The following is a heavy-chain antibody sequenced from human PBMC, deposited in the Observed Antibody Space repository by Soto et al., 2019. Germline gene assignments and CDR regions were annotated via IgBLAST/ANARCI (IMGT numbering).Heavy chain of an antibody. CDR1: GNTFTNFG. CDR2: ISAYTDDP. J-gene: IGHJ5*02. D-gene: IGHD2-2*01. Sequence: QGQLVQSGAEVKKPGASVKVSCTASGNTFTNFGVTWVRQAPGQGLEWMGWISAYTDDPNYAQKFQGRGTMTIDTSTRTAYFDLRSLTSDDTAVYYCARVIPGAAAWFDPWGQGTLVTVSS. CDR3: ARVIPGAAAWFDP. V-gene: IGHV1-18*01.